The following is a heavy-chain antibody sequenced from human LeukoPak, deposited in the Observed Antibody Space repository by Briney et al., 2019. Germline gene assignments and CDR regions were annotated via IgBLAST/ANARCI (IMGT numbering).Heavy chain of an antibody. D-gene: IGHD2-2*01. Sequence: PGGSLRLSCAASGFTFSSYWMSWVRQAPGKGLEWVANIKQDGSEKYYVDSVKGRFTISRDNAKNSLYLQMNSLRAEDTAVYYCARDNLVPAVYYYYYYGMDVWGQGTTVTVSS. V-gene: IGHV3-7*03. J-gene: IGHJ6*02. CDR1: GFTFSSYW. CDR2: IKQDGSEK. CDR3: ARDNLVPAVYYYYYYGMDV.